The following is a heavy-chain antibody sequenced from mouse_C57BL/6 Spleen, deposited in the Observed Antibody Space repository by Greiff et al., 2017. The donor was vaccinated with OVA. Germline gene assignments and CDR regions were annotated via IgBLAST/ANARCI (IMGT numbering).Heavy chain of an antibody. D-gene: IGHD2-5*01. CDR2: ISGGGGNT. CDR1: GFTFSSYT. CDR3: ARNSNYWYFDV. Sequence: DVKLVESGGGLVKPGGSLKLSCAASGFTFSSYTMSWVRQTPEKRLEWVATISGGGGNTYYPDSVKGRFTISRDNAKNTLYLQMSSLRSEDTALYYCARNSNYWYFDVWGTGTTVTVSS. J-gene: IGHJ1*03. V-gene: IGHV5-9*01.